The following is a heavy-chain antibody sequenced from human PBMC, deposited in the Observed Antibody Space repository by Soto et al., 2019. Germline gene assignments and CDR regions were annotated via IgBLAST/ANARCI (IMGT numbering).Heavy chain of an antibody. J-gene: IGHJ4*02. D-gene: IGHD3-3*01. CDR3: AKGGAASTYYDFWSGYYYFDY. Sequence: EVQLLESGGGLVQPGGSLRLSCAASGFTFSSYAMSWVRQAPGKGLEWVSAISGSGGSTYYADSVKGRFTISRDNSKNTLYLQMNSLRAEDTAVYYCAKGGAASTYYDFWSGYYYFDYWGQGTLVTVSS. V-gene: IGHV3-23*01. CDR1: GFTFSSYA. CDR2: ISGSGGST.